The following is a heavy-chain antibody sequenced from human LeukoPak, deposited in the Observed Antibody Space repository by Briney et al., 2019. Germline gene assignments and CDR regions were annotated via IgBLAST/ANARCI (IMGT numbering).Heavy chain of an antibody. D-gene: IGHD2-15*01. J-gene: IGHJ5*02. CDR1: GGSFSGYY. CDR3: ATRGYCSGGSCYVWFDP. Sequence: ASETLSLTCAVYGGSFSGYYWSWIRQPPGKGLEWIGEINHSGSTNYNPSLKSRVTISVDTSKNQFSLKLSSVTAADTAVYYCATRGYCSGGSCYVWFDPWGQRTLVTVSS. CDR2: INHSGST. V-gene: IGHV4-34*01.